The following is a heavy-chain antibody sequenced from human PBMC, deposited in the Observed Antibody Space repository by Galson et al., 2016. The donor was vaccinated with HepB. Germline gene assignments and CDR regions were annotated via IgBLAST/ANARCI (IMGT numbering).Heavy chain of an antibody. V-gene: IGHV2-70*04. CDR1: GFSLSTNEMR. D-gene: IGHD4-17*01. CDR2: IDWDDDE. Sequence: PALVKPTQTLTLTCTFSGFSLSTNEMRVNWIRQAPGKALEWLARIDWDDDEFYKKSLRTRLSISKDTAKNQVVLTMTNMDPADTATYYCARSGVGPEYGDYAFDYWGQGTLVTVS. CDR3: ARSGVGPEYGDYAFDY. J-gene: IGHJ4*02.